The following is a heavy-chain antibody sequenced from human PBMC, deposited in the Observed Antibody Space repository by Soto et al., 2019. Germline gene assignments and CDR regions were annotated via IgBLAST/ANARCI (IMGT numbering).Heavy chain of an antibody. CDR2: ISGSGGST. J-gene: IGHJ4*02. V-gene: IGHV3-23*01. CDR3: CYFDY. CDR1: GFTFRSYA. Sequence: GSLRLSCAASGFTFRSYAMSWVRQAPGKGLEWVSAISGSGGSTYYADSVKGRFAISGDNSKNTRYRQMNSLRAEDTDVAYCCYFDYLGQGTLVTVSS.